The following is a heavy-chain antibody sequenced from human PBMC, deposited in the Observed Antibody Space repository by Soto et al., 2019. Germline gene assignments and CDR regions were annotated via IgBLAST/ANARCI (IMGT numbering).Heavy chain of an antibody. J-gene: IGHJ6*03. V-gene: IGHV4-31*03. CDR3: ARSLGSSWYNDYYYYMDV. D-gene: IGHD6-13*01. Sequence: PSETLSLTCTVSGGSISSGAYYWSWIRQHPGKGLEWIGYIYYSGSTYYNPSLKSRVTISVDTSKNQFSLKLSSVTAADTAVYYCARSLGSSWYNDYYYYMDVWGKGTTVTVSS. CDR1: GGSISSGAYY. CDR2: IYYSGST.